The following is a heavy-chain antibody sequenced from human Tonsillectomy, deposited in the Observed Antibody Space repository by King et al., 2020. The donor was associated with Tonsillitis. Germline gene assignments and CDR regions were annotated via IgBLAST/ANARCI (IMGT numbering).Heavy chain of an antibody. Sequence: QLVQSGGGLVQPGGSLRLSCAASGFTFSSYAMSWVRQAPGKGLWWVSVISASGGSTYYADSVRGRFTISGDSSNNTLYLQMNSLRVEDTAVYYCAKERNVDSSSANYWGQGTLVTVSS. CDR3: AKERNVDSSSANY. CDR2: ISASGGST. J-gene: IGHJ4*02. V-gene: IGHV3-23*04. CDR1: GFTFSSYA. D-gene: IGHD6-6*01.